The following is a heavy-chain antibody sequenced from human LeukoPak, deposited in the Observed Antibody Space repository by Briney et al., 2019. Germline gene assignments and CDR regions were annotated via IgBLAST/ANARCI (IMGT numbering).Heavy chain of an antibody. CDR1: GGSISSYY. V-gene: IGHV4-59*01. J-gene: IGHJ4*02. Sequence: PSETLSLTCTVSGGSISSYYWSWIRQPPGKGLEWIGYIYYSGSTNYNPSLKSRVTISVDTSKNQFSLKLSSVTAADTAVYYCARDLPGDYYGSGSYPGWGQGTLVTVSS. CDR2: IYYSGST. D-gene: IGHD3-10*01. CDR3: ARDLPGDYYGSGSYPG.